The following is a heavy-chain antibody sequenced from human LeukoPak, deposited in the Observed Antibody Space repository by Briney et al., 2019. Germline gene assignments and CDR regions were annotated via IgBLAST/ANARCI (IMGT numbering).Heavy chain of an antibody. CDR2: ISAYNGNT. CDR1: GYTFTSYG. J-gene: IGHJ4*02. D-gene: IGHD3-9*01. V-gene: IGHV1-18*01. Sequence: ASMKVSRKASGYTFTSYGFSWVRQAPGQGPEWMGWISAYNGNTNYAQKVQGRVTMTTDTSTSTAYMELTSLRSDDTAVYYCARGDWAPEYWGQGTLVTVSS. CDR3: ARGDWAPEY.